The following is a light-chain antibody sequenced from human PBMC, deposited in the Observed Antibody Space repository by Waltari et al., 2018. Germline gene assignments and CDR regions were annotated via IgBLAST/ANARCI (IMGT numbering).Light chain of an antibody. V-gene: IGLV1-47*01. Sequence: QSVLTQPPSASGTPGQRVTISCSGSRSNIGRNYVYWYQQVPGTAPKLLIYRNKQRPSGVPDRFAGSKSGTSASLAISGLRSEDEADDYCAAWDDSLSGRVFGGGTKVTVL. CDR3: AAWDDSLSGRV. CDR2: RNK. J-gene: IGLJ3*02. CDR1: RSNIGRNY.